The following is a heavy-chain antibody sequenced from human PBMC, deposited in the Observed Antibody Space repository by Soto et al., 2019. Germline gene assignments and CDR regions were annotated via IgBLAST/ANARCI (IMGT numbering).Heavy chain of an antibody. CDR3: ARGVPHYYYYYYMDV. J-gene: IGHJ6*03. V-gene: IGHV4-59*01. Sequence: ETLSLTCTVSGGSISSYYWSCIRQPPGKGLEWIGYIYYSGSTNYNPSLKSRVTISVDTSKNQFSLKLSSVTAADTAVYYCARGVPHYYYYYYMDVWGKGTTVTVSS. D-gene: IGHD2-2*01. CDR1: GGSISSYY. CDR2: IYYSGST.